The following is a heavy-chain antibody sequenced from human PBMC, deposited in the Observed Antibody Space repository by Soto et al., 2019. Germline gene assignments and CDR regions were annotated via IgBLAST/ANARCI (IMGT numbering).Heavy chain of an antibody. CDR3: ASPLWRNDYNWGYFDL. CDR1: GFTFSSYA. Sequence: QVQLVESGGGVVQPGRSLRLSCAASGFTFSSYAMHWVRQAPGKGLEWVAVISYDGSNKYYADSVKGRFNISRDNSKYTLYLQMTSLRAEDTAVYYCASPLWRNDYNWGYFDLWGRGTLVTVSS. D-gene: IGHD4-4*01. V-gene: IGHV3-30-3*01. CDR2: ISYDGSNK. J-gene: IGHJ2*01.